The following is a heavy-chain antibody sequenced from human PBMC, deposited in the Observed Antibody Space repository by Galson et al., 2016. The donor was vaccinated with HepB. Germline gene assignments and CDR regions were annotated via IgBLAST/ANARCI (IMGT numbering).Heavy chain of an antibody. D-gene: IGHD5-18*01. V-gene: IGHV3-53*01. Sequence: SLRLSCATSGVTVGNDYMTWVRQAPGKGLEWVSLIYLDTNSYYADSVKGRFTISRDTSKKTPYLQMNSLRVEDTALYFCATVGGSSYGLRTDPFDIWGQGTKVTVSS. CDR1: GVTVGNDY. CDR2: IYLDTNS. J-gene: IGHJ3*02. CDR3: ATVGGSSYGLRTDPFDI.